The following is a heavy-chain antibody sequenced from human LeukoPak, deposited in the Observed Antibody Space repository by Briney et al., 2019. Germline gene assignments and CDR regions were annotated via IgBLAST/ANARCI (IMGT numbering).Heavy chain of an antibody. CDR1: GGSINNHY. V-gene: IGHV4-59*11. D-gene: IGHD3-10*01. CDR2: IYYSGST. CDR3: ARSHRVLSAFDI. J-gene: IGHJ3*02. Sequence: PSETLSLTCIVSGGSINNHYWSWIRQPPGKGLEWIGYIYYSGSTNYNPSLKSRVTISVDTSKNQFSLKLSSVTAADTAVYYCARSHRVLSAFDIWGQGTMVTVSS.